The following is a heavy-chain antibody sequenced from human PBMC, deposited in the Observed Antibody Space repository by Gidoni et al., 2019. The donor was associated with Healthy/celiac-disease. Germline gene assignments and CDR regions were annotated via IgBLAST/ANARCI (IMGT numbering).Heavy chain of an antibody. D-gene: IGHD4-4*01. CDR2: IFHSGST. CDR3: ARGGPTLTMDYYYMDV. J-gene: IGHJ6*03. V-gene: IGHV4-30-2*01. Sequence: QLQLQESGSGLVKPSQTRSPTRAVSDGSISSGVYSWSWIRQPPGKGLEWIGSIFHSGSTYDNPSLKSRVTISVDRSKNQFSLKLSSVTAADTAVYYCARGGPTLTMDYYYMDVWGKGTTVTVAS. CDR1: DGSISSGVYS.